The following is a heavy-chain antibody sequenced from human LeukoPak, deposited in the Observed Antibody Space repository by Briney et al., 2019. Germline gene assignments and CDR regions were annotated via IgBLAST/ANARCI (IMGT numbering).Heavy chain of an antibody. Sequence: GRSLRLSCAASGITFRNYGMHWVRQAPGKGLEWVAIIWYDGSNKYYADSVKGRFTISRDNSKNTLYLQMNSLRAEDTAVYYCARERVVPAAMSVFFNYYYYYGMDVWGQGTTVTVSS. J-gene: IGHJ6*02. V-gene: IGHV3-30*19. CDR1: GITFRNYG. CDR3: ARERVVPAAMSVFFNYYYYYGMDV. CDR2: IWYDGSNK. D-gene: IGHD2-2*01.